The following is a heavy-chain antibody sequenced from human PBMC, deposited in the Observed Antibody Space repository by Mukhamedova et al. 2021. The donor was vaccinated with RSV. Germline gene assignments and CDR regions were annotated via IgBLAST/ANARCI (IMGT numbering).Heavy chain of an antibody. CDR3: AKDRLECTTDYGSGSLDY. CDR1: A. D-gene: IGHD3-10*01. V-gene: IGHV3-23*01. Sequence: AMSWVRQAPGKGLEWVSAISGRGGSTYYAESVKGRFTISRDNSKNTLYLQMNSLRAEDTAVYYCAKDRLECTTDYGSGSLDYWGQG. CDR2: ISGRGGST. J-gene: IGHJ4*02.